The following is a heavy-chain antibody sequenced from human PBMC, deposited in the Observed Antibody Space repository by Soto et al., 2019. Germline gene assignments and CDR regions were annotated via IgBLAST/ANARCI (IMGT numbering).Heavy chain of an antibody. CDR1: GGSISSGGYS. Sequence: ASETLSLTCAVSGGSISSGGYSWNWIRQPPGKGLEWIGEINHSGSTNYNPSLKSRVTISVDTSKNQFSLKLSSVTAADTAVYFCARVRREYDTSGPVDYWGQGTLVTVSS. CDR2: INHSGST. D-gene: IGHD3-22*01. J-gene: IGHJ4*02. V-gene: IGHV4-30-2*01. CDR3: ARVRREYDTSGPVDY.